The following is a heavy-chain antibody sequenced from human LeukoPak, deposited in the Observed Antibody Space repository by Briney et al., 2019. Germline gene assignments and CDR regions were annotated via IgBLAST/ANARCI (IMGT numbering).Heavy chain of an antibody. V-gene: IGHV3-9*01. J-gene: IGHJ4*02. CDR1: GFTFDDYA. D-gene: IGHD5-18*01. Sequence: GRSLRLSCAASGFTFDDYAMHWVRQAPGKGLEWASGISWNSGSIGYADPVKGRFTISRDNAKNSLYLQMNSLRDEDTAVYYCAREAAMVSFDYWGQGTLVTVSS. CDR2: ISWNSGSI. CDR3: AREAAMVSFDY.